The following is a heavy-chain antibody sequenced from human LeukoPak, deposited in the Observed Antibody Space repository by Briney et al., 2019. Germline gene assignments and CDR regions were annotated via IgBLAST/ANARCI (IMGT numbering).Heavy chain of an antibody. D-gene: IGHD5-18*01. J-gene: IGHJ4*02. CDR2: IYYSGST. V-gene: IGHV4-59*01. Sequence: SQTLSLTCTVSGGSISSYYWSWIRQLPGKGLEWIGYIYYSGSTNYNPSLKSRVTISVDTSKNQFSLKLSSVTAADTAVYYCARVVQLWSPHFDYWGQGTLVTVSS. CDR3: ARVVQLWSPHFDY. CDR1: GGSISSYY.